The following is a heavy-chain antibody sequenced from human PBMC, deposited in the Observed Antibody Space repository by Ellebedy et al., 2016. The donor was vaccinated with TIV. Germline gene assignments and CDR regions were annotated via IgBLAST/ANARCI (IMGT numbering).Heavy chain of an antibody. D-gene: IGHD2/OR15-2a*01. CDR3: ASLRVRNNYLDH. CDR1: GFTFTYYW. J-gene: IGHJ4*02. V-gene: IGHV3-7*01. Sequence: GESLKISCAASGFTFTYYWMSWVRQAPGKGLEWVANIKQDGSEQNYVDSVKGRFTISRDNAKNSLYLQMNSLRAEDTAVYYCASLRVRNNYLDHWGQGTLVTVSS. CDR2: IKQDGSEQ.